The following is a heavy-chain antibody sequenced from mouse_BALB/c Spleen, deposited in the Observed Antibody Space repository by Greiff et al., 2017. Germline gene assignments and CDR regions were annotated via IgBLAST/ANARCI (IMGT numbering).Heavy chain of an antibody. CDR3: ARGLWGYSMDY. J-gene: IGHJ4*01. CDR2: IWSGGST. Sequence: QVQLQQSGPGLVQPSQSLSITCTVSGFSLTSYGVHWVRQSPGKGLEWLGVIWSGGSTDYNAAFISRLSIGKDNSKSQVFFKMNSLQANDTAIYYCARGLWGYSMDYWGQGTSVTVSS. D-gene: IGHD1-1*02. V-gene: IGHV2-2*02. CDR1: GFSLTSYG.